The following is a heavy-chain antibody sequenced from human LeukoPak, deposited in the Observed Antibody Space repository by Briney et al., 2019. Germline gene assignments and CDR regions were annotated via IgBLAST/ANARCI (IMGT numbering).Heavy chain of an antibody. V-gene: IGHV4-61*02. D-gene: IGHD3-22*01. CDR1: GGSISSATYY. CDR2: IYTSGST. J-gene: IGHJ4*02. CDR3: ARARRSSGYSPRITCFDY. Sequence: SETLSLTCSVSGGSISSATYYWSWIRQPAGKGLEWIGRIYTSGSTNYNPSLKSRVTISVDTSKNQFSLKLSSVTAADTAVYYCARARRSSGYSPRITCFDYWGQGTLVTVSS.